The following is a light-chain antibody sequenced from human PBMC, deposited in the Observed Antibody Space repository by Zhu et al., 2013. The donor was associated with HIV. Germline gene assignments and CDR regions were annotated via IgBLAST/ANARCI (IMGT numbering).Light chain of an antibody. CDR3: QQSIEWPPLT. CDR2: SAS. CDR1: QSVSSSY. Sequence: EIVLTQSPGTLSLSPGERATLSCRASQSVSSSYLAWYQQKPGQAPRLLIYSASTRAMGIPGRFSGSGSGTEFTLTISSLQSEDFAVYYCQQSIEWPPLTFGGGTKVEIK. J-gene: IGKJ4*01. V-gene: IGKV3-15*01.